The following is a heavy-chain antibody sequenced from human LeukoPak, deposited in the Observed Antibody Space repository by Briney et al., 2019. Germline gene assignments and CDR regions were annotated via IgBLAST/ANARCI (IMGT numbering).Heavy chain of an antibody. Sequence: SETLSLTCAVSGGSISTSDWWTWVRQPPGKGLEWIGEINHSGSTNYNPSLKSRVTISVDTSKNQFSLKLSSVTAADTAVYYCASGPSSYYYYGMDVWGQGTTVTVSS. CDR1: GGSISTSDW. CDR3: ASGPSSYYYYGMDV. V-gene: IGHV4-4*02. J-gene: IGHJ6*02. CDR2: INHSGST.